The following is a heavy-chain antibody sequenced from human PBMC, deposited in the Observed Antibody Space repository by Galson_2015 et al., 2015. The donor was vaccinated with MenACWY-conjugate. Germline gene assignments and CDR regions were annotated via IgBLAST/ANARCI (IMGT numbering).Heavy chain of an antibody. J-gene: IGHJ4*02. CDR3: TKDKLHSGPGSYLSSSDH. D-gene: IGHD3-10*01. CDR1: GFTFSAYG. Sequence: SLRLSCAPSGFTFSAYGMNWVRQAPGKGLEWVAFMRCDGSDDNDADTVKGRFIISRDDSRRTLSLQMNNWATEDTAVYFWTKDKLHSGPGSYLSSSDHSGPGTPPTVSS. V-gene: IGHV3-30*02. CDR2: MRCDGSDD.